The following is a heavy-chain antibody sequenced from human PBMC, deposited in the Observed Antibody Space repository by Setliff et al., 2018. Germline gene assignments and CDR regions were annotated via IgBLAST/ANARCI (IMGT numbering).Heavy chain of an antibody. CDR1: GDSVSSGNYF. CDR3: ARGHDSNGYYSDY. D-gene: IGHD3-22*01. V-gene: IGHV4-30-4*08. CDR2: IYYTGST. Sequence: SETLSLTCFVSGDSVSSGNYFWSWIRQPPGKGLEWIGYIYYTGSTYYNPSLKSRVTMSVDTSKNQFSLRLHSVTAADTAVFYCARGHDSNGYYSDYWGQGALVTVSS. J-gene: IGHJ4*02.